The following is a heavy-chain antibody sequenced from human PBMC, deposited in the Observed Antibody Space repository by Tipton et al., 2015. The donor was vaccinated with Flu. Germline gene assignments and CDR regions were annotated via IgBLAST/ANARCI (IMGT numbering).Heavy chain of an antibody. V-gene: IGHV4-59*08. Sequence: TLSLTCTVSGGSISSYYWSWIRQPPGKGLEWIGYIYYSGSTNYNPSLKSRVTISVDTSKNQFSLKLSSVTAADTAAYYCARAGSAYDFWSGYYTPSFDYWGQGTLVTVSS. J-gene: IGHJ4*02. CDR1: GGSISSYY. CDR2: IYYSGST. D-gene: IGHD3-3*01. CDR3: ARAGSAYDFWSGYYTPSFDY.